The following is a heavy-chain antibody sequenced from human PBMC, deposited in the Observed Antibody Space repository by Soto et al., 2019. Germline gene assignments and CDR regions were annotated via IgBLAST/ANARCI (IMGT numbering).Heavy chain of an antibody. CDR1: GFSLTTTGVG. V-gene: IGHV2-5*02. CDR2: IYWDDDK. CDR3: AHRAVLCSGGTCYSHPFDF. J-gene: IGHJ4*02. D-gene: IGHD2-15*01. Sequence: QITLKESGPTLVKPTQTLTLTCTFSGFSLTTTGVGVGWIRQPPGKALEWLAIIYWDDDKRYSPSLKSRLTITQDTSTNQVVLTMTNMDPVDTATYFCAHRAVLCSGGTCYSHPFDFWGQGTLVTVSS.